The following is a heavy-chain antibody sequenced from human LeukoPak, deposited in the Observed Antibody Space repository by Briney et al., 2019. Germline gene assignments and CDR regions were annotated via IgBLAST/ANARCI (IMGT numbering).Heavy chain of an antibody. D-gene: IGHD5-12*01. CDR2: IKQDGSEK. J-gene: IGHJ4*02. V-gene: IGHV3-7*01. CDR1: AFSLSDYW. Sequence: GGSLRLSCAASAFSLSDYWMNWVRQAPGKGLEWVASIKQDGSEKYYVDSVKGRFTISRENAKNSLYLQTNTLRAEDTAVYYCLRDGGYSTYDCWGQGTLVTVSS. CDR3: LRDGGYSTYDC.